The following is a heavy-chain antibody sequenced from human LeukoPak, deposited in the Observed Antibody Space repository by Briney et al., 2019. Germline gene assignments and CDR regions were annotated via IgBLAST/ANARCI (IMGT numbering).Heavy chain of an antibody. J-gene: IGHJ1*01. D-gene: IGHD4-11*01. CDR2: ISYDGTNK. CDR1: GFTFSSYA. V-gene: IGHV3-30*01. Sequence: GGSLRLSCAASGFTFSSYAMHWVRQAPGKGLEWVAVISYDGTNKYYADSVKGRFTISRDNSKNTLYLQMNSLRAEDTAVFYCAKDVYSNYGHFQYWGQGTLVTVSS. CDR3: AKDVYSNYGHFQY.